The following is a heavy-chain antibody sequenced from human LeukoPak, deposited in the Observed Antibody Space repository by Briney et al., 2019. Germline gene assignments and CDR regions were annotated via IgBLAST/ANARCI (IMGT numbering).Heavy chain of an antibody. CDR2: IKQDGSEK. Sequence: GGSRRLSCAASGFTVSDYWMTWVRQAPGKGLEWVANIKQDGSEKDYVDSVKGRFTISRDNAKNSLYLQMDSLRVEDTAVYYCARKGGYSSGYYYWGQGTLVTVSS. D-gene: IGHD3-22*01. CDR3: ARKGGYSSGYYY. J-gene: IGHJ4*02. CDR1: GFTVSDYW. V-gene: IGHV3-7*01.